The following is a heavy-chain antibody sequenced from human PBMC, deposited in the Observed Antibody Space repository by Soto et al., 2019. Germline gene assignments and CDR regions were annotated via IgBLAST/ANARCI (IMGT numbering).Heavy chain of an antibody. CDR3: ARVVMTTVPASYYYGMDV. CDR2: IIPFIGTA. CDR1: GGTFSSYA. J-gene: IGHJ6*02. V-gene: IGHV1-69*18. Sequence: QVQLVQSGAEVKTPGSSVTVSCKASGGTFSSYAISWVRQAPGQGLEWLGRIIPFIGTANYAQKFQGRVTITADESTSTDYMELTSLRSEDTAVYYCARVVMTTVPASYYYGMDVCGQGTTVTVSS. D-gene: IGHD4-4*01.